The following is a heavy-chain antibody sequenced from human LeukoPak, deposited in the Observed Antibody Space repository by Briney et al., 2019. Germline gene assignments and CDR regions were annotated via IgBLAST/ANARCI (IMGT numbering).Heavy chain of an antibody. CDR1: GYTFTSYY. Sequence: ASVKVSCKASGYTFTSYYMHWVRQAPGQGLEWMGIINPSGGSTSYAQKFQGRDTMTEDTSTDTAYMELSSLRSEDTAVYYCATVVHVGATLVYYFDYWGQGTLVTVSS. J-gene: IGHJ4*02. D-gene: IGHD1-26*01. V-gene: IGHV1-46*01. CDR2: INPSGGST. CDR3: ATVVHVGATLVYYFDY.